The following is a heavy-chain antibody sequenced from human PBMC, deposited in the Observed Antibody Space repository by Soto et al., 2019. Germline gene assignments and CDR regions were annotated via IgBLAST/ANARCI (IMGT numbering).Heavy chain of an antibody. Sequence: GGSLRLSCAASGFTFSSYAMSWVRQAPGKGLEWVSSISSSSSYIYYADSVKGRFTISRDNAKNSLYLQMNSLRAEDTAVYYCAREEDYVWGSYRYYYGMDVWGQGTTVTAP. J-gene: IGHJ6*02. D-gene: IGHD3-16*02. V-gene: IGHV3-21*01. CDR2: ISSSSSYI. CDR3: AREEDYVWGSYRYYYGMDV. CDR1: GFTFSSYA.